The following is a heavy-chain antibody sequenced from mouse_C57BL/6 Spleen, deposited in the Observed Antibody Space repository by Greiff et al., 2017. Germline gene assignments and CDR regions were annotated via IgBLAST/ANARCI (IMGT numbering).Heavy chain of an antibody. CDR1: GYTFTDYE. V-gene: IGHV1-15*01. CDR3: TRWGSYSVTPRAIDD. CDR2: IDPETGGT. J-gene: IGHJ4*01. D-gene: IGHD2-10*01. Sequence: VQLQQSGAELVRPGASVTLSCKASGYTFTDYEMHWVKQTPVHGLEWIGAIDPETGGTAYNQKFKGKAILTADKSSSTAYMELRSLTSEDSAVYYSTRWGSYSVTPRAIDDWGQGTSVTVAS.